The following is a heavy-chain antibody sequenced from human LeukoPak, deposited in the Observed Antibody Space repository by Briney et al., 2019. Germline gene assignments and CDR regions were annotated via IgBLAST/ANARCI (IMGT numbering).Heavy chain of an antibody. D-gene: IGHD3-9*01. Sequence: SETLSLTCTVSGGSISIYYWSWIRQPPGKGLEWIGYIYYSGSTNYNPSLKSRVTISVDTSKNQFSLKLSSVTAADTAVYYCARELRYFDWPTQHYYYYGMDVWGQGTTVTVSS. CDR1: GGSISIYY. CDR3: ARELRYFDWPTQHYYYYGMDV. V-gene: IGHV4-59*01. CDR2: IYYSGST. J-gene: IGHJ6*02.